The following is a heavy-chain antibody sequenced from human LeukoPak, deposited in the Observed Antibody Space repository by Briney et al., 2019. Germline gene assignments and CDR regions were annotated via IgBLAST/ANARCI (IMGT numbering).Heavy chain of an antibody. CDR3: ARDAPSGSYYRAADY. D-gene: IGHD1-26*01. J-gene: IGHJ4*02. Sequence: GGSLRLSCAASGFTFSSYSMNWVRQAPGKGLEWLSSISSSSSYIYYADSVKGRFTISRDNAKNSLYLQMNSLRAEDTAVYYCARDAPSGSYYRAADYWGQGTLVTVSS. V-gene: IGHV3-21*01. CDR1: GFTFSSYS. CDR2: ISSSSSYI.